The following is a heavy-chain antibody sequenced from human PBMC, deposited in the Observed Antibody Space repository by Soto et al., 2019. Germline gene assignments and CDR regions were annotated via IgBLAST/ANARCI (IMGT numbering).Heavy chain of an antibody. CDR2: IYYSGST. CDR3: ARLGGSYLGWYFDL. D-gene: IGHD1-26*01. CDR1: GGSISSRGYY. J-gene: IGHJ2*01. V-gene: IGHV4-39*01. Sequence: SSETLSLTCTVSGGSISSRGYYWGWIRQPPGKGLEWIGTIYYSGSTYYNPSLKSRVTISVDTSKNQFSLKLSSVTAADTAVYYCARLGGSYLGWYFDLWGRGTLVT.